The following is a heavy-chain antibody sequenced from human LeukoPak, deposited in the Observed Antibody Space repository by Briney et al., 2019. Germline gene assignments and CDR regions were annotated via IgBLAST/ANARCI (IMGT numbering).Heavy chain of an antibody. CDR2: ISADGTRA. CDR3: ARDGSCSRASCFDY. CDR1: GFTFSSYA. V-gene: IGHV3-23*01. D-gene: IGHD2-2*01. Sequence: GGSLRLSCAASGFTFSSYAMSWVRQAPGMGLEWVSAISADGTRAYYADSVKGRFTFSRDNSKNTLYLQMNSLRAEDTAVYYCARDGSCSRASCFDYWGQGTLVTVSS. J-gene: IGHJ4*02.